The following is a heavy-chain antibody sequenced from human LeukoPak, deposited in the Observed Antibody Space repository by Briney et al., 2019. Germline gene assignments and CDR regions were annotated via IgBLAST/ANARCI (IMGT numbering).Heavy chain of an antibody. J-gene: IGHJ3*01. D-gene: IGHD2-21*02. CDR3: ARGVTARDSYDV. V-gene: IGHV1-18*01. CDR2: ISTYDVDT. CDR1: GYTFTDFG. Sequence: ASVKVSCKASGYTFTDFGVSWVRQASGKGLEWMGWISTYDVDTKYAQNFQGRVTMTTDTSTSTAYMDLRSLRSDDTAVYYCARGVTARDSYDVWGQGTLVIVSS.